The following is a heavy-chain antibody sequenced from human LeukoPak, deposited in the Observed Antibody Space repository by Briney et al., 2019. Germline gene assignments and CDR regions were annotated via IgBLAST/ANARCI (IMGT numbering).Heavy chain of an antibody. Sequence: ASVKVSCKASGYTFTIYYMHWVRQAPGQGLEWMGIINPSGGSTSYAQKFQGRVTMTRDTSTSTVYMELSSLRSEDTAVYYCAKDRTFLRCYYTGGRGTDYWGQGTLVTVSS. D-gene: IGHD3-3*01. J-gene: IGHJ4*02. V-gene: IGHV1-46*01. CDR3: AKDRTFLRCYYTGGRGTDY. CDR2: INPSGGST. CDR1: GYTFTIYY.